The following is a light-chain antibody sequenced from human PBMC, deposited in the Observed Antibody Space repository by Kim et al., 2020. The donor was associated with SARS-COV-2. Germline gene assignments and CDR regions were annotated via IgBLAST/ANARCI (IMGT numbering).Light chain of an antibody. CDR3: QQYTNWPPYT. J-gene: IGKJ2*01. CDR1: QSITRN. Sequence: VSPGERATRSGRASQSITRNLAWYQQKPGQAPRLLIYDASTRATAIPARFSGSGSGTEFTLTISSLQSEDFAVYYCQQYTNWPPYTFGQGTKLEI. V-gene: IGKV3-15*01. CDR2: DAS.